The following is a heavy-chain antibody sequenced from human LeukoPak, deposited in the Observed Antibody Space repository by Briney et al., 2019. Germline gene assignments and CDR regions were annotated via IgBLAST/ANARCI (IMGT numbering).Heavy chain of an antibody. CDR1: GGSISSYL. Sequence: PSETLSFTCSVSGGSISSYLWNWIRQPPGKGLEWIGHINYSGSSNYNPSLKSRVTISVDTSKNQFSLKLSSVTAADTAVYYCARLYYYGSGRTGTHNWFDPWGQGTLVTVSS. D-gene: IGHD3-10*01. CDR2: INYSGSS. J-gene: IGHJ5*02. CDR3: ARLYYYGSGRTGTHNWFDP. V-gene: IGHV4-59*08.